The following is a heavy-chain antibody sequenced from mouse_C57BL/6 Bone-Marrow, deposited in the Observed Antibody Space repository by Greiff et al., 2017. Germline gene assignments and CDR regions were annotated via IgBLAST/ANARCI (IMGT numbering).Heavy chain of an antibody. CDR3: NTVVRGRAY. Sequence: EVQLQQSGAELVRPGASVKLSCTASGFNIKDDYMHWVKQRPEQGLEWIGWIDPENGDTEYASKFQGKATITADTSSNTANLQLSSLTSEDTAVYYCNTVVRGRAYWGQGTLVTVSA. CDR1: GFNIKDDY. J-gene: IGHJ3*01. V-gene: IGHV14-4*01. D-gene: IGHD1-1*01. CDR2: IDPENGDT.